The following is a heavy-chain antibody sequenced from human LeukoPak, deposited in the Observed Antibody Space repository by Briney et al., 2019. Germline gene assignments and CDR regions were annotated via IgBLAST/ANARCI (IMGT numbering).Heavy chain of an antibody. CDR1: GFTFSSYA. D-gene: IGHD1-26*01. CDR3: AKDWSCDS. J-gene: IGHJ4*02. V-gene: IGHV3-23*01. CDR2: IGTSGGTT. Sequence: GGSLRLSCAASGFTFSSYAMSWVRQAPGRGLDWVSAIGTSGGTTHYADSVKGRFTISRDNPKNTLYLQMNGLRAEDTAVYYCAKDWSCDSWGQGTLVTVSS.